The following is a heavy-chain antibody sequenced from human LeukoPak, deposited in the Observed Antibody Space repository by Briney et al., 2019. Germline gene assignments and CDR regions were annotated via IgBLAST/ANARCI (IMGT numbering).Heavy chain of an antibody. CDR1: GYSFTSYW. D-gene: IGHD3-10*01. CDR2: IYPGDSDT. J-gene: IGHJ4*02. V-gene: IGHV5-51*01. Sequence: GESLKISCKGSGYSFTSYWIGWVRQMPGKGLEWMGIIYPGDSDTRNSPSFQGQVIISVDKSISTAYLQWSSLKASDTAMYYCARSSHYFYGSGPLHAYYFDYWGQGTLVTASS. CDR3: ARSSHYFYGSGPLHAYYFDY.